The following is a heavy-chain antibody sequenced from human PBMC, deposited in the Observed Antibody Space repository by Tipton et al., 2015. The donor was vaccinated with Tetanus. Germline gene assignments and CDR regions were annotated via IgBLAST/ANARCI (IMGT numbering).Heavy chain of an antibody. Sequence: SLRLSCAGSGFTFSGFYMSWIRQAPGRGLEWVAYTSGSGNTILYSDSVKGRFTISRDHAKNTVYLQMNSLRAEDTAVYFCARRSLTNYGLDVWGQGTPVTVSS. CDR1: GFTFSGFY. CDR3: ARRSLTNYGLDV. CDR2: TSGSGNTI. D-gene: IGHD1/OR15-1a*01. J-gene: IGHJ6*02. V-gene: IGHV3-11*04.